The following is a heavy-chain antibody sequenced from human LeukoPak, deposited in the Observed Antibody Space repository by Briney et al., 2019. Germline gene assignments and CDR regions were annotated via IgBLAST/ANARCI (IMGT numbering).Heavy chain of an antibody. J-gene: IGHJ6*02. CDR3: ARDTPTSRVGEFILYYCGLDV. D-gene: IGHD3-10*01. CDR2: VYSGGTT. V-gene: IGHV3-66*01. CDR1: GFTVSSND. Sequence: GGSLRLSCAPSGFTVSSNDISCVRQAPGKGLEWVSVVYSGGTTYFADSVKGRFTISRDDFKYTMYLQMNSLSAEDTAVYYCARDTPTSRVGEFILYYCGLDVWGQGTTVTVSS.